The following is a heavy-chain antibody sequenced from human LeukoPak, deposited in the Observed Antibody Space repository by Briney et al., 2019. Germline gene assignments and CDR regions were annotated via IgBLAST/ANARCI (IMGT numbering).Heavy chain of an antibody. CDR2: IYYSGST. CDR3: ARNYYGSGSSIDY. J-gene: IGHJ4*02. D-gene: IGHD3-10*01. Sequence: SETLSLTCTVSGGSISSYYWSWIRQPPGKGLEWIGYIYYSGSTNYNPSLKSRVTISVDTSKNQFSLKLSSVTAADTAVYYCARNYYGSGSSIDYWGQGTLVTASS. CDR1: GGSISSYY. V-gene: IGHV4-59*08.